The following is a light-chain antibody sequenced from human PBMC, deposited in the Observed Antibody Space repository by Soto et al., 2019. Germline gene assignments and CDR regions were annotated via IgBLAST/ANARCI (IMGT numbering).Light chain of an antibody. CDR3: ATWDRSLSIVV. J-gene: IGLJ2*01. V-gene: IGLV1-51*01. CDR1: SSNIGNNY. Sequence: QSVLTQPPSVSAAPGQKVTISCSGSSSNIGNNYVFWYQQLPGTAPKLLIYDNDKRPSGIPDRFSASKSGTSATLGITGLQTGDEADYYCATWDRSLSIVVFAGGSKVTLL. CDR2: DND.